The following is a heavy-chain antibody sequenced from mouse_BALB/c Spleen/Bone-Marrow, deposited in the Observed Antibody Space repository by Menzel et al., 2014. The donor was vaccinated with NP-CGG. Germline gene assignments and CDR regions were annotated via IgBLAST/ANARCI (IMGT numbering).Heavy chain of an antibody. V-gene: IGHV1S81*02. CDR1: GYTFTSYY. D-gene: IGHD2-1*01. CDR2: INPSNGGT. CDR3: TRWYYGNYFDY. J-gene: IGHJ2*01. Sequence: QVQLQQSGAELVKPGASVKLPCKASGYTFTSYYMYWVKQRPGQGLEWIGEINPSNGGTNFNEKFKSKATLTEDKSSSTAYMQLSSLTSEDSAVYYCTRWYYGNYFDYWGQGTTLTVSS.